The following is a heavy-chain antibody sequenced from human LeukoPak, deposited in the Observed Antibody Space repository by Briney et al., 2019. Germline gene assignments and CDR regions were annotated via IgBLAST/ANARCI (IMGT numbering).Heavy chain of an antibody. CDR3: ARGRFYGPFDY. J-gene: IGHJ4*02. Sequence: SETLSLTCAVYGGSFSGYYWSWIRQPPGKGLEWIGEINHSGSTNYNPSLKSRVTISVDTSKNQFSLKLSSVTAADTAVYYCARGRFYGPFDYWGQGTLVTVSS. D-gene: IGHD4-17*01. CDR1: GGSFSGYY. CDR2: INHSGST. V-gene: IGHV4-34*01.